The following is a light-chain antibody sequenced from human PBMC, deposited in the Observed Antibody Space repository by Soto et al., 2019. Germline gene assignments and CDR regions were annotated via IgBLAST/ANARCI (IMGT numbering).Light chain of an antibody. Sequence: DIQMTQSPSTLSASVGDRVTITCRASQSVSTSLAWYQKKPGKAPKLLIYRASNLESGVPSSFTGSGSGTELTLTISSTQPDDFATYYCQQYNSWTFGHGTKVDIK. J-gene: IGKJ1*01. V-gene: IGKV1-5*03. CDR3: QQYNSWT. CDR2: RAS. CDR1: QSVSTS.